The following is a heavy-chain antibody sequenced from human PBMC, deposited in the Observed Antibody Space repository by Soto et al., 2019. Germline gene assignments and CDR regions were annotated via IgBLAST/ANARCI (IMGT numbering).Heavy chain of an antibody. CDR1: GYTFTSYA. V-gene: IGHV1-3*01. CDR2: INAGNGNT. Sequence: ASVKVSCKASGYTFTSYAMHWVRQAPGQRLERMGWINAGNGNTKYSQKFQGRVTITRDTSASTAYMELSSLRSEDTAVYYCARDVWQLVRYGMDVWGQGTTVTVAS. CDR3: ARDVWQLVRYGMDV. D-gene: IGHD6-6*01. J-gene: IGHJ6*02.